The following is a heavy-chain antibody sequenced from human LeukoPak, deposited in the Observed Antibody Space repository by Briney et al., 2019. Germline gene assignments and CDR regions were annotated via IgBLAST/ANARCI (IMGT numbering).Heavy chain of an antibody. D-gene: IGHD4-11*01. V-gene: IGHV3-7*01. CDR3: ATDSTVTTPLFDY. J-gene: IGHJ4*02. Sequence: GGSLRLSCAASGFTFSAYWMNWVRQAPGKGLEWVANIKQDGSEKYYVDSVKGRFTISRDNAKNTLYLQMNSLRAEDTAVYYCATDSTVTTPLFDYWGQGTLVTVSS. CDR2: IKQDGSEK. CDR1: GFTFSAYW.